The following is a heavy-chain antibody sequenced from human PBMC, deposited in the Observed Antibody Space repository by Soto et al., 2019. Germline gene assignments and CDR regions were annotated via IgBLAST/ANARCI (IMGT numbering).Heavy chain of an antibody. Sequence: ELQLLESGGGLVQPGGSLSLSCAASAFTFNNYAMSWVRQAPGKGLEWVSGIGGSGRTTYYADSVKGRFTIYRDNSNNTLFLQMNSLRAEDKSVYYCAKSRYSDSSGDFYDYWGQGTLVTVSS. J-gene: IGHJ4*02. CDR3: AKSRYSDSSGDFYDY. D-gene: IGHD3-22*01. CDR2: IGGSGRTT. CDR1: AFTFNNYA. V-gene: IGHV3-23*01.